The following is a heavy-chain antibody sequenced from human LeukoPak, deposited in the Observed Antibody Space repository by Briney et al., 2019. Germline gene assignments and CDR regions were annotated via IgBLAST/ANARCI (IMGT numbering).Heavy chain of an antibody. J-gene: IGHJ4*02. CDR2: MNPNSGNT. CDR1: GYTFTSYD. Sequence: ASVKVSCKASGYTFTSYDINWVQQATGQGLEWIGWMNPNSGNTGYAQKFQGRVTMTRNTSISTAYMELSSLRSEDTAVYYCARVLPEGTAMEGFDYWGQGTLVTVSS. CDR3: ARVLPEGTAMEGFDY. V-gene: IGHV1-8*01. D-gene: IGHD5-18*01.